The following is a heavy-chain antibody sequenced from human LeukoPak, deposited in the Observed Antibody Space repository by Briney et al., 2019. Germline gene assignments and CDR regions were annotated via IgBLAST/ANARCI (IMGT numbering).Heavy chain of an antibody. V-gene: IGHV1-69*05. CDR1: GGTFSSYA. CDR2: IIPIFGTA. Sequence: ASVKVSCKASGGTFSSYAISWVRQAPGQGLEWMGGIIPIFGTANYAQKFQGRVTMTTDTSTNTASMELRSLRPDDTAVYYCARADPPYDSSGYLTDWGQGTLVTVSS. D-gene: IGHD3-22*01. CDR3: ARADPPYDSSGYLTD. J-gene: IGHJ4*02.